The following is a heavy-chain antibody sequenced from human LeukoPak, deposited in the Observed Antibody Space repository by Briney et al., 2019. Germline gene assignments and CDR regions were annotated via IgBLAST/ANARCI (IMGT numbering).Heavy chain of an antibody. Sequence: GGSLRLSCAASGFTFSNYDMHWVRHATGKGLEWVSGIGTAGDIYYPGSVKGRFTIPRENAKNSLYLQMNSLRAEDTAVYYCASLYDSSGYYYFYMDVWGKGTTVTISS. CDR1: GFTFSNYD. J-gene: IGHJ6*03. CDR3: ASLYDSSGYYYFYMDV. V-gene: IGHV3-13*01. D-gene: IGHD3-22*01. CDR2: IGTAGDI.